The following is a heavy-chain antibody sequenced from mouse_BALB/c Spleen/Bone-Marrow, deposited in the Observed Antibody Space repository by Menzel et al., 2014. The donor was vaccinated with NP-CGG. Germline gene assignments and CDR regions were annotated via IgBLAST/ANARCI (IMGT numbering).Heavy chain of an antibody. V-gene: IGHV14-3*02. Sequence: VHVKQSGAELVKTGASVKLSCPASGFNIKDTYMHWVKQRPEQGLEWIGRIDPANGNTTYEPKFQGKATITVDTSSNTAYLQLSSLTSEDTSVYYCASYRYAWYFDVWGAGTPVTVSS. CDR1: GFNIKDTY. J-gene: IGHJ1*01. CDR2: IDPANGNT. CDR3: ASYRYAWYFDV. D-gene: IGHD2-14*01.